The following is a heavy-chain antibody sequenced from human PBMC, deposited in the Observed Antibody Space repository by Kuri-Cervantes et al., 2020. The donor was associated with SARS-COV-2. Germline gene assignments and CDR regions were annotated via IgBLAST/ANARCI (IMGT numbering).Heavy chain of an antibody. J-gene: IGHJ6*03. CDR2: ISAYNGNT. D-gene: IGHD7-27*01. V-gene: IGHV1-18*01. Sequence: ASVKVSCKASGYTFTSYGISWVRQAPGQGLEWMGWISAYNGNTNYAQKFQGRVTITTDESTSTAYMELSSLRSEDTAVYYCARSRGLLGIVYYYMDVWGKGTTVTVSS. CDR3: ARSRGLLGIVYYYMDV. CDR1: GYTFTSYG.